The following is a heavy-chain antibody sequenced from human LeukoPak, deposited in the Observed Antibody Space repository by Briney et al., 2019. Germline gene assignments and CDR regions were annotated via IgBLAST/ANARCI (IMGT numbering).Heavy chain of an antibody. CDR2: IIPIFGTA. Sequence: GASVKVSCKASGGTFSSYAISWVRQAPGQGLEWMGGIIPIFGTANYAQKFQGRVTITADKSTSTAYMELSSLRSEDTAVYYCARVSHTDNAEYFQHWGQGTLVTVSS. CDR1: GGTFSSYA. D-gene: IGHD1-14*01. V-gene: IGHV1-69*06. J-gene: IGHJ1*01. CDR3: ARVSHTDNAEYFQH.